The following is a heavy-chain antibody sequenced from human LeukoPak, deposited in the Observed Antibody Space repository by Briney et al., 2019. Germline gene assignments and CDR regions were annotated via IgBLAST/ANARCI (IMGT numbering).Heavy chain of an antibody. V-gene: IGHV4-34*01. CDR1: GGSFSGYY. D-gene: IGHD6-13*01. CDR3: ARGLYNRAAAGWNY. CDR2: INHSGST. Sequence: SETLFLTCAVYGGSFSGYYWSWIRQPPGEGLEWIGEINHSGSTNYNPSLKSRVTISVDTSKNQFSLKLSSVTAADTAVYYCARGLYNRAAAGWNYWGQGTLVTVSS. J-gene: IGHJ4*02.